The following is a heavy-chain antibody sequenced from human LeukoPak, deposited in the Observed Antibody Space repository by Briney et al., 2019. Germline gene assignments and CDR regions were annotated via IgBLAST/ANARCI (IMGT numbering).Heavy chain of an antibody. CDR1: GFTFKTYW. CDR2: SNSDGSST. D-gene: IGHD4-23*01. CDR3: ARDLKGPVNDVFDM. Sequence: GGSPRLSCAASGFTFKTYWMHWVRQAPGKGLVWVSHSNSDGSSTIYADSVRGRFTISRDNAKNTLYLQMNSLRAEDTAVYYCARDLKGPVNDVFDMWGQGTMVTVSS. V-gene: IGHV3-74*01. J-gene: IGHJ3*02.